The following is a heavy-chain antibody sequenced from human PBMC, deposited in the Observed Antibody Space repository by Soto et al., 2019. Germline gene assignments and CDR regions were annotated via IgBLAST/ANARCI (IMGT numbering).Heavy chain of an antibody. CDR1: GGSFSGYY. CDR2: INHSGST. CDR3: ASNIVATITSLGAFDI. D-gene: IGHD5-12*01. Sequence: SETLSLTCAVDGGSFSGYYLSWIRQPPGKGLEWIGEINHSGSTNYNPSLKSRVTISVDTSKNQFSLKLSSVTAADTAVYYCASNIVATITSLGAFDIWGQGTMVTVSS. J-gene: IGHJ3*02. V-gene: IGHV4-34*01.